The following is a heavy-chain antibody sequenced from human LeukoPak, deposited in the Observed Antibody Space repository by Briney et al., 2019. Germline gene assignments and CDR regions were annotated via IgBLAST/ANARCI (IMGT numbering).Heavy chain of an antibody. CDR3: ARLRRPTYYYDSSGHYYFDY. Sequence: SETLSLTCAVYGGSFSGYYWSWIRKPPGKGLEWIGEINHSGSTNYNPSLKSRVTISVDTSKNQFSLKLSSVTAADTAVYYCARLRRPTYYYDSSGHYYFDYWGQGALVTVSS. V-gene: IGHV4-34*01. CDR2: INHSGST. D-gene: IGHD3-22*01. CDR1: GGSFSGYY. J-gene: IGHJ4*02.